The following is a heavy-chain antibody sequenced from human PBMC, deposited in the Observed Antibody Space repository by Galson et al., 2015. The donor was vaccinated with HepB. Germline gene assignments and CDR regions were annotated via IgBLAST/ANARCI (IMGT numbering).Heavy chain of an antibody. J-gene: IGHJ3*02. V-gene: IGHV1-46*01. Sequence: SVKVSCKASGYTFTSYYMHWVRQAPGQGLEWMGIINPSGGSTSYAQKFQGRVTMTRDTSTSTVYMELSSLRSEDTAVYYCARDTYDSSGALGAFDIWGQGTMVTASS. CDR3: ARDTYDSSGALGAFDI. D-gene: IGHD3-22*01. CDR2: INPSGGST. CDR1: GYTFTSYY.